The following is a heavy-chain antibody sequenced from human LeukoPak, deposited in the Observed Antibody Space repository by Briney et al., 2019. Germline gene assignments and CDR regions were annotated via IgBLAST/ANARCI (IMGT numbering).Heavy chain of an antibody. V-gene: IGHV3-23*01. Sequence: GGSLRLSCAVSGFTFSSYAMSWVRQAPGKGLGWVSDISGSGESTNYADSVKGRFTISRDNSMNRLYLKMNALRAEDTAVYYCAKVGGSPDFDSWGQGTLVTVSS. D-gene: IGHD1-26*01. J-gene: IGHJ4*02. CDR3: AKVGGSPDFDS. CDR2: ISGSGEST. CDR1: GFTFSSYA.